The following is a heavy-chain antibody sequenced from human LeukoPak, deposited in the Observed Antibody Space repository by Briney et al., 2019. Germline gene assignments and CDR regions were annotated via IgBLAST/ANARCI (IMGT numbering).Heavy chain of an antibody. CDR3: ARDLGRSSWNYREPFGY. CDR1: GFTFSSYA. Sequence: SGGSLSLSCAASGFTFSSYAMHWVRQAPGKGLEYVSAISSNGGSTYYANSVKGRFTISRDNSKNTLYLQMGSLRAEDMAVYYCARDLGRSSWNYREPFGYWGQGTLVTVSS. CDR2: ISSNGGST. D-gene: IGHD1-7*01. J-gene: IGHJ4*02. V-gene: IGHV3-64*01.